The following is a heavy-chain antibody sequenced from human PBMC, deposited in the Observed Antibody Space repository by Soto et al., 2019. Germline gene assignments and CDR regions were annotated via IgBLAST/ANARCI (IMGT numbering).Heavy chain of an antibody. CDR3: ARSTGRY. Sequence: QVQLQESGPGLVKPSQTLSLTCTVSGGSISSDDHYWSWIRQPPGKGLEWIGYIYYGGSTYYNPSLTSRVTISIDTSKNQFSLKLKSVTAADTAVYYCARSTGRYWGQGTVVTVSS. J-gene: IGHJ4*02. D-gene: IGHD2-21*01. V-gene: IGHV4-30-4*01. CDR1: GGSISSDDHY. CDR2: IYYGGST.